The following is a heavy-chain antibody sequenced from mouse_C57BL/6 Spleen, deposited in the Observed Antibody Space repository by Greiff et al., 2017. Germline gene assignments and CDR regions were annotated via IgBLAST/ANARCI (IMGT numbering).Heavy chain of an antibody. Sequence: VQLQQPGAELVQPGASVKLSCKASGYTFTSYWMHWVKQRPGQGLEWIGMIHPNSGSTNYNEKFKSKATLTVDKSSNTAYLQLSSLTSEDTAIYYWARGGGSSYFDYWGQGTTRTVSS. D-gene: IGHD1-1*01. CDR2: IHPNSGST. CDR1: GYTFTSYW. J-gene: IGHJ2*01. V-gene: IGHV1-64*01. CDR3: ARGGGSSYFDY.